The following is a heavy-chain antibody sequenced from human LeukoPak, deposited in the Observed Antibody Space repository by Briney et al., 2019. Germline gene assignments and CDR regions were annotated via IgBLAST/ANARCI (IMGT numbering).Heavy chain of an antibody. CDR2: LSGSGAGT. V-gene: IGHV3-23*01. CDR3: AKDPYQTYREYGSARPDY. J-gene: IGHJ4*02. D-gene: IGHD3-10*01. Sequence: GGSLRLSCAASGFTFSDYALGCVRQAPGRGLEWVATLSGSGAGTYYSDSVQGRFTISRDNSKRTLFLQMNSLRAEDTAFYYCAKDPYQTYREYGSARPDYWGQGTLVTVSS. CDR1: GFTFSDYA.